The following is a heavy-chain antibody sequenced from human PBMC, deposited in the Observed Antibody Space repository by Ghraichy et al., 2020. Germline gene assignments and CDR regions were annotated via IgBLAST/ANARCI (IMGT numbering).Heavy chain of an antibody. CDR2: ISWNSGSR. J-gene: IGHJ1*01. CDR3: VKVSGGRPSGYFQH. CDR1: GFRFDDYA. D-gene: IGHD6-6*01. Sequence: GGSLRLSCAASGFRFDDYAMHWVRQGPGKGLEWVSGISWNSGSRGYADSVKGRLTVSRDNAQNSLYLQMNSLRVEDTALYYCVKVSGGRPSGYFQHWGQGTLVTVSS. V-gene: IGHV3-9*01.